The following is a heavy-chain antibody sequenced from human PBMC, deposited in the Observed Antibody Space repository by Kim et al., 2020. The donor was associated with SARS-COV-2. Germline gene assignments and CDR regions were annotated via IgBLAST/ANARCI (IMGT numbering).Heavy chain of an antibody. V-gene: IGHV1-24*01. CDR3: ATVFYYGSGSYLSVGGGGWFDP. J-gene: IGHJ5*02. Sequence: ASVKVSCKVSGYTLTELSMHWVRQAPGKGLEWMGGFDPEDGETIYAQKFQGRVTMTEDTSTDTAYMELSSLRSEDTAVYYCATVFYYGSGSYLSVGGGGWFDPLGPGTPVTVSS. CDR1: GYTLTELS. CDR2: FDPEDGET. D-gene: IGHD3-10*01.